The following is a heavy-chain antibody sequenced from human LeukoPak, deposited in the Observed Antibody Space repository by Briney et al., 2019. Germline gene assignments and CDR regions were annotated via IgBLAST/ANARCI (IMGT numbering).Heavy chain of an antibody. CDR2: IRQDGAEK. Sequence: PGGSLRLSCAASGFTFSTFWMTWVRQAPGKGLEWVANIRQDGAEKYYVDSVKGRFTISRDNAKNSLYLQMNSLRAEDTAVYYCAKVPIPSSSGWYLNYWGQGTLVTVSS. J-gene: IGHJ4*02. CDR1: GFTFSTFW. CDR3: AKVPIPSSSGWYLNY. D-gene: IGHD6-19*01. V-gene: IGHV3-7*01.